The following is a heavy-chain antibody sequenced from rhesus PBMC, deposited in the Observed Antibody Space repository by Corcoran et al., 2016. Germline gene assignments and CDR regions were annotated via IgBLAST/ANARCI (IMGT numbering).Heavy chain of an antibody. CDR1: GYLIRSGYA. D-gene: IGHD6S26*01. Sequence: QVQLQESGPAVVKPSETLSLTCAGPGYLIRSGYAGMWMRQPPEKGLEGFGYIGGNSDSTTSNPPLQSRVTFSKDTSKTQFSLELQSVSAADTAVYYCARVGYSSGWSFFESWGQGVLVTVSS. J-gene: IGHJ4*01. CDR3: ARVGYSSGWSFFES. CDR2: IGGNSDST. V-gene: IGHV4-127*01.